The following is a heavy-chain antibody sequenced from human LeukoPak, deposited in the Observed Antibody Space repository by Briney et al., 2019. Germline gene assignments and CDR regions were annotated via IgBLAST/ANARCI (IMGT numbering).Heavy chain of an antibody. V-gene: IGHV5-51*01. Sequence: GESLQISCKGFGYSFTNYWIGWVRQMPGKGLEWMGIIYPGDSDIRYSPSFQGQVTISADKSISTAYLQWSSLKASDTAMYYCARGLANDYGDLDYWGQGTLVTVSS. D-gene: IGHD4-17*01. CDR1: GYSFTNYW. CDR3: ARGLANDYGDLDY. J-gene: IGHJ4*02. CDR2: IYPGDSDI.